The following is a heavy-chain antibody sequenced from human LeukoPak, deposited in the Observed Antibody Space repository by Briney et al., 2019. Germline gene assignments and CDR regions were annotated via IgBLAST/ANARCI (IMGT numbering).Heavy chain of an antibody. D-gene: IGHD3-10*01. CDR1: GGSISSSSYY. V-gene: IGHV4-39*01. J-gene: IGHJ4*02. CDR2: IYYSGST. Sequence: TSSETLSLTCTVSGGSISSSSYYWGWIRQPPGKGLEWIGSIYYSGSTYYNPSLKSRVTISVDTSKNQFSLKLSSVTAAVTAVYYCARALRGSGSLYYFDYWGQGTLVTVSS. CDR3: ARALRGSGSLYYFDY.